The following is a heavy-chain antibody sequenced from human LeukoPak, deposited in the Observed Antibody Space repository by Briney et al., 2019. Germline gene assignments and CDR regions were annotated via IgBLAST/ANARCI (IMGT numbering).Heavy chain of an antibody. Sequence: SETLSLTCTVSGGSISSSSYYWGWIRQPPGKGLEWIGSIYYSGSTYYNPSLKSRVTISVDTSKNQFSLKLSSVTAADTAVYYCATRKQDYQLRFMALDPWGQGTLVIVSS. CDR1: GGSISSSSYY. CDR3: ATRKQDYQLRFMALDP. J-gene: IGHJ5*02. V-gene: IGHV4-39*01. D-gene: IGHD2-2*01. CDR2: IYYSGST.